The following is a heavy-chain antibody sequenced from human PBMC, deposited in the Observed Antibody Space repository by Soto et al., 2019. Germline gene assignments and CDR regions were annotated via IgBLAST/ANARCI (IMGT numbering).Heavy chain of an antibody. CDR2: ISYHGSDK. CDR1: GFTFSSFV. J-gene: IGHJ5*02. V-gene: IGHV3-30*18. Sequence: GGSLRLSCVASGFTFSSFVMHWVRQSPGKGLEWVAVISYHGSDKYYPDSVKGRFTISRDNSKNTLYLQMNSLRADDTAVYFCAKDRGSGSPARFDPWGQGTLVTVSS. D-gene: IGHD1-26*01. CDR3: AKDRGSGSPARFDP.